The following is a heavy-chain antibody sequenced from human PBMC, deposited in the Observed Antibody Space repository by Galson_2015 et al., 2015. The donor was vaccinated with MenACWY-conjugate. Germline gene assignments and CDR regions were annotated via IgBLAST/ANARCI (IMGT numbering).Heavy chain of an antibody. Sequence: SETLSLTCTVSGDSFSSSPYYWGWIRQPPGKGLEWIGIIFYSGSTYYNPSLKSRVTISIDTSKNQFSLNLGSVTAADTAVYYCARGGDPDYFDYWGQGTLVTVSS. CDR3: ARGGDPDYFDY. CDR1: GDSFSSSPYY. J-gene: IGHJ4*02. V-gene: IGHV4-39*07. D-gene: IGHD3-10*01. CDR2: IFYSGST.